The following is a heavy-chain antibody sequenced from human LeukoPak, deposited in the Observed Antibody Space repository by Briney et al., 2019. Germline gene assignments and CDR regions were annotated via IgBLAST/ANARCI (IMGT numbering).Heavy chain of an antibody. CDR1: GYTFTGYY. Sequence: GASVKVSCKASGYTFTGYYMHWVRQAPGRGLEWMGWINPNSGGTNYAQKFQGRVTMTRDTSISTAYMELSRLRSDDTAVYYRARDKGGYCSSTSCSDFDPWGQGTLVTVSS. V-gene: IGHV1-2*02. CDR3: ARDKGGYCSSTSCSDFDP. D-gene: IGHD2-2*03. J-gene: IGHJ5*02. CDR2: INPNSGGT.